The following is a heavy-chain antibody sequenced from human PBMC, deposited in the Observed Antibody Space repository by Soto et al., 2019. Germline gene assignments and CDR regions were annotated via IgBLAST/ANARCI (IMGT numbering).Heavy chain of an antibody. CDR3: ARSLGYCSSTSCYEGGAEFDY. D-gene: IGHD2-2*01. Sequence: SETLSLTCTVSGGSISSSSYYWGWIRQPPGKGLEWIGSIYYSGSTYYNPSLKSRVTLSVDTSKTQFSLKLSSVTVADTAVYDCARSLGYCSSTSCYEGGAEFDYWGQGTLVTVSS. CDR1: GGSISSSSYY. J-gene: IGHJ4*02. V-gene: IGHV4-39*01. CDR2: IYYSGST.